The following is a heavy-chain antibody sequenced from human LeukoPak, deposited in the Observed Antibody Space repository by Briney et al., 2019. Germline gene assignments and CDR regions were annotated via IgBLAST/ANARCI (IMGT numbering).Heavy chain of an antibody. V-gene: IGHV3-53*01. D-gene: IGHD5-18*01. J-gene: IGHJ4*02. CDR1: GFTVSSNY. CDR3: ARVGYSYGSTIFDY. Sequence: GGSLRLSCAASGFTVSSNYMSWVRQAPGKGLEWVSVIYSGGSTYYADSVKGRFTISRDNSKNTLYLQMNSLRAEDTAVYYCARVGYSYGSTIFDYWGQGTLVTVSS. CDR2: IYSGGST.